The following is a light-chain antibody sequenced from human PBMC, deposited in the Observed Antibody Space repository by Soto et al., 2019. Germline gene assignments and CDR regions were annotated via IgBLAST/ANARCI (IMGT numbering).Light chain of an antibody. CDR1: QGINTF. V-gene: IGKV1-9*01. CDR3: QQYYSFPPT. Sequence: DIQMTQSPSTLSASVGDRVTITCRASQGINTFLAWYQQKPGKAPELLIYAASTLQSGVPSRFSGSGSGTDFTLTISCLQSEDFATYYCQQYYSFPPTFGQGTKVDI. CDR2: AAS. J-gene: IGKJ1*01.